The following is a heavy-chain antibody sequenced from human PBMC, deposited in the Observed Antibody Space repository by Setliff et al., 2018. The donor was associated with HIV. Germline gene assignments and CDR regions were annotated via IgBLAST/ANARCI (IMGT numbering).Heavy chain of an antibody. Sequence: PGGSLRLSCAASGFTFSSYSMNWVRQAPGKGLEWVSYISSSGSSIYYADSVKGRFTISRDNAKNSLYLQMNSLRAEDTAVYYCARGPYTIDYWGQGTLVTVSS. D-gene: IGHD3-16*01. V-gene: IGHV3-48*04. CDR3: ARGPYTIDY. CDR1: GFTFSSYS. J-gene: IGHJ4*02. CDR2: ISSSGSSI.